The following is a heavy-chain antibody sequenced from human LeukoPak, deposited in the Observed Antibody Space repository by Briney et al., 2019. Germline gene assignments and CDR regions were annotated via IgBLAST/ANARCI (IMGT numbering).Heavy chain of an antibody. CDR3: ARGSIAARPEWFDP. D-gene: IGHD6-6*01. CDR1: GDSISSYY. CDR2: IYTSGST. V-gene: IGHV4-4*07. J-gene: IGHJ5*02. Sequence: SETLSLTCTVSGDSISSYYWSWIRQPAGKGLEWIGRIYTSGSTNYNPSLKSRVTISVDKSKNQFSLKLSSVTAADTAVYYCARGSIAARPEWFDPWGQGTLVTVSS.